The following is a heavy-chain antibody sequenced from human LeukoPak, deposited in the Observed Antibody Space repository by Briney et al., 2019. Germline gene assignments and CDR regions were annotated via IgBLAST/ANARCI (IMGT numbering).Heavy chain of an antibody. CDR1: FIFSTYG. D-gene: IGHD3-10*02. CDR2: ISDSGGIT. CDR3: AKASAVRGYYYYGMDV. J-gene: IGHJ6*02. V-gene: IGHV3-23*01. Sequence: GGSLRLSCAASFIFSTYGMNWVRQAPGKGLEWVSGISDSGGITYYADSVKGRFTISRDNSKNTLYLQMNSLRAEDTAIYYCAKASAVRGYYYYGMDVWGQGTTVTVSS.